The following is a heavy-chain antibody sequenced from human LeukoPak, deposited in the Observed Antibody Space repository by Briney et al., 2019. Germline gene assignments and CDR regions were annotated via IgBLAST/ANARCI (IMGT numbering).Heavy chain of an antibody. CDR2: FDPEDGET. CDR3: ATDSRGYSYGHKGGFDY. D-gene: IGHD5-18*01. J-gene: IGHJ4*02. V-gene: IGHV1-24*01. Sequence: ASVKVSCKVSGYTLTELSMHWVRQAPGKGLEWMGGFDPEDGETIYAQKFQDRVTMTEDTSTDTAYMELSSLRSEDTAVYYCATDSRGYSYGHKGGFDYWGQGTLVTVSS. CDR1: GYTLTELS.